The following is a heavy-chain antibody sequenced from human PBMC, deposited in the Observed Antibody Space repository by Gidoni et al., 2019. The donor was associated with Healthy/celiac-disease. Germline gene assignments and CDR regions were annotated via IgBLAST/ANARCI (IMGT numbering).Heavy chain of an antibody. D-gene: IGHD6-13*01. CDR2: ISYDGSNK. CDR3: ASQQQLVPIPLEYYYYYGMDV. J-gene: IGHJ6*02. Sequence: QVQLVESGGGVVQPGRSLRLSCAASGFTFSSYGMHWVRQAPGKGLEWVAVISYDGSNKYYADSVKGRFTISRDNSKNTLYLQMNSLRAEDTAVYYCASQQQLVPIPLEYYYYYGMDVWGQGTTVTVSS. CDR1: GFTFSSYG. V-gene: IGHV3-30*03.